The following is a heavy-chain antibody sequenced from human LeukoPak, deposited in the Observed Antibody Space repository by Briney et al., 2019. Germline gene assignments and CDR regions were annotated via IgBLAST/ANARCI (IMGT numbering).Heavy chain of an antibody. V-gene: IGHV4-59*08. Sequence: SETLSLTCTVSSGSISSYSWSWIRQPPGKGLEWVGYIYYSGNTNYNPSLESRVTISLDTSKKQFSLKLSSVTAADTAVYYCARLVDTALTGCFDLWGRGTLVTVSS. CDR1: SGSISSYS. CDR2: IYYSGNT. J-gene: IGHJ2*01. CDR3: ARLVDTALTGCFDL. D-gene: IGHD5-18*01.